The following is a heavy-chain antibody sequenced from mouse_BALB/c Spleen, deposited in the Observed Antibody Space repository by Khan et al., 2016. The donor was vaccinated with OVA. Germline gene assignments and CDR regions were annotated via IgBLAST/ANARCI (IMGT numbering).Heavy chain of an antibody. CDR2: ISSGGHYT. D-gene: IGHD1-3*01. CDR1: GFTFSTYG. CDR3: ARLAYYYKSEGFAY. Sequence: EVELVESGGDLVKTGGSLKLSCAASGFTFSTYGMSWVRQTPDKRLEWVATISSGGHYTYYIDSVKGRFTISRDNAKNILYLQMTSLRSEDTAMYYGARLAYYYKSEGFAYWGQGTLVTVSA. J-gene: IGHJ3*01. V-gene: IGHV5-6*01.